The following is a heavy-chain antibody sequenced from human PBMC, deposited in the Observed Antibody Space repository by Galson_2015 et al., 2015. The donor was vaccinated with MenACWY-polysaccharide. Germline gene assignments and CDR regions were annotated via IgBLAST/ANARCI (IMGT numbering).Heavy chain of an antibody. CDR2: IKQDGSEK. D-gene: IGHD2-2*03. J-gene: IGHJ2*01. CDR1: GFTFSSFW. V-gene: IGHV3-7*01. Sequence: SLRLSCAASGFTFSSFWMSWVRQAPGKGLEWVAIIKQDGSEKYYVDSVKGRFPISRDNAKNSLYLQMNSLRSEDTAVYYCARDPLDSWCYTRGSVFDLWGRGTLVTVSS. CDR3: ARDPLDSWCYTRGSVFDL.